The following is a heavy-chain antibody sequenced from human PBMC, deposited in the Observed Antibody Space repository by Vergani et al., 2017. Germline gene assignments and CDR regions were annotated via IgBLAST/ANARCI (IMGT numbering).Heavy chain of an antibody. Sequence: QVQLVESGGGVVQPGRSLRLSCAASGFTFSSYGMHWVRQAPGKGLEWVAVISYDGSNKYDADSVKGRFTISRDNSKNTLYLQMNSLRAEDTAVYYCAKIPLYCSGGSCRDRMDVWGQGTTVTVSS. J-gene: IGHJ6*02. V-gene: IGHV3-30*18. CDR3: AKIPLYCSGGSCRDRMDV. D-gene: IGHD2-15*01. CDR1: GFTFSSYG. CDR2: ISYDGSNK.